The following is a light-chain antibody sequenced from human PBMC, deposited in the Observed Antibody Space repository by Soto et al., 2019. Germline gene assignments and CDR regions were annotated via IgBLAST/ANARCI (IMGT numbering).Light chain of an antibody. J-gene: IGLJ1*01. CDR2: DVS. CDR3: CSYAGSYKGYV. V-gene: IGLV2-11*01. CDR1: SSDVGGDNY. Sequence: QSALTQPRSVSGSPGESVTISCTGTSSDVGGDNYVSWYQQHPGKAPKFMIYDVSKRPSGVPDRFSGSKSGNTASLTISGLRAEDEADYYCCSYAGSYKGYVFGSGTKVTVL.